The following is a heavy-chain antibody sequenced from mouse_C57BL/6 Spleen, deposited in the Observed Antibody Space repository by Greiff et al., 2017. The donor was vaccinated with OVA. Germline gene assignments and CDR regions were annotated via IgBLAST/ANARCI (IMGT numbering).Heavy chain of an antibody. J-gene: IGHJ3*01. V-gene: IGHV1-76*01. Sequence: VKLQESGAELVRPGASVKLSCKASGYTFTDYYINWVKQRPGQGLEWIARIYPGSGNTYYNEKFKGKATLTAEKSSSTAYMQLSSLTSEDSAVYFCARLEGFAYWGQGTLVTVSA. CDR2: IYPGSGNT. CDR3: ARLEGFAY. CDR1: GYTFTDYY.